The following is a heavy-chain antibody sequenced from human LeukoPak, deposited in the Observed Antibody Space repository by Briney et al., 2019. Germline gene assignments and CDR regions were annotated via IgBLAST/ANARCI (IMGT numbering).Heavy chain of an antibody. V-gene: IGHV4-59*08. CDR3: ARPYYYDSRIDP. D-gene: IGHD3-22*01. J-gene: IGHJ5*02. CDR2: ISWTGSS. CDR1: GGSISNND. Sequence: SETLSLTCTVSGGSISNNDWTWIRQPPGKRLGWIGYISWTGSSQHSPSLEGRVILLVDTSKNQLSLKLSSVTAADTAVYYCARPYYYDSRIDPWGQGILVTVSS.